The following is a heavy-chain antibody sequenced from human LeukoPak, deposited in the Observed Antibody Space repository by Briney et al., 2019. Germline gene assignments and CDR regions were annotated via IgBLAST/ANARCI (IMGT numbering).Heavy chain of an antibody. J-gene: IGHJ4*02. Sequence: GGSLRLSCAASGFTFSNYAMNWVRQAPGKGLEWVSTVSGSGGSTYYADSVKGRFTVSRDNSKNKVYLQMNSLRAEDTAIYYCARVDAALDYRGQGTLVTVSS. V-gene: IGHV3-23*01. CDR1: GFTFSNYA. CDR2: VSGSGGST. D-gene: IGHD6-6*01. CDR3: ARVDAALDY.